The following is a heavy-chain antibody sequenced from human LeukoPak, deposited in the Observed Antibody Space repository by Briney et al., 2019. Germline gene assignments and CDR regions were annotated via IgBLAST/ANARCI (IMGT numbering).Heavy chain of an antibody. CDR2: IIPIFGTA. CDR1: GGTFSSYA. J-gene: IGHJ6*03. Sequence: SVKVSCKASGGTFSSYAISWVRQASGQGLEWVGGIIPIFGTANYAQKFQGRVTITTDESTSTAYMELSSLRSEDTAVYYCARGFWSGYYTPYYYYYMDVWGKGTTVTVSS. CDR3: ARGFWSGYYTPYYYYYMDV. V-gene: IGHV1-69*05. D-gene: IGHD3-3*01.